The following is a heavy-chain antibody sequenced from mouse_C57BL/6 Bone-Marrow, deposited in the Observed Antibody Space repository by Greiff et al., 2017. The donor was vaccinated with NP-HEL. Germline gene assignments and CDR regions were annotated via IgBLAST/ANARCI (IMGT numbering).Heavy chain of an antibody. CDR2: ISDGGSYT. D-gene: IGHD1-1*01. V-gene: IGHV5-4*01. CDR1: GFTFSSYA. Sequence: QLQQSGGGLVKPGGSLKLSCAASGFTFSSYAMSWVRQTPEKRLEWVATISDGGSYTYYPDNVKGRFTISRDNAKNNLYLQMSHLKSEDTAMYYCARDGPFYYGSSHWYFDVWGTGTTVTVSS. J-gene: IGHJ1*03. CDR3: ARDGPFYYGSSHWYFDV.